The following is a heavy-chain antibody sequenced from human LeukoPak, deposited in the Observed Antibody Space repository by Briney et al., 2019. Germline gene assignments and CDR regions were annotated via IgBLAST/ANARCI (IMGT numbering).Heavy chain of an antibody. CDR2: ITGSGGFT. J-gene: IGHJ4*02. V-gene: IGHV3-23*01. D-gene: IGHD1-1*01. CDR1: GFPFSTYA. CDR3: ARALTTLTYEGY. Sequence: PGGSLRLSCAASGFPFSTYAMNWVRQAPGKGLEWVSVITGSGGFTQYADSVKGRFTISRDNSKNTVYLQMNSLRAEDTAVYYCARALTTLTYEGYWGQGTLVTVSS.